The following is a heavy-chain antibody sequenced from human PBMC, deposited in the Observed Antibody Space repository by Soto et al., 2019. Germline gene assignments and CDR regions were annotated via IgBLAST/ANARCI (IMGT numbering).Heavy chain of an antibody. CDR1: GFTFSSYA. CDR3: AKEGGGSGYDRGWYWRGYFDL. Sequence: EVQLLESGGGLVQPGGSLRLSCAASGFTFSSYAMSWVRQAPGKGLEWVSAISGSGGSTYYADSVKGRFNISRDNSKNTLYLQMNRLRAEDTAVYYCAKEGGGSGYDRGWYWRGYFDLWGRGTLVTVSS. V-gene: IGHV3-23*01. D-gene: IGHD5-12*01. J-gene: IGHJ2*01. CDR2: ISGSGGST.